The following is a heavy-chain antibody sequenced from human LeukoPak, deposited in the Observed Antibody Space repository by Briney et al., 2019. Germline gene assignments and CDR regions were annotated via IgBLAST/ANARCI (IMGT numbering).Heavy chain of an antibody. CDR2: ISSNGGST. J-gene: IGHJ6*02. V-gene: IGHV3-64*01. CDR3: ARADYDILTGSHADYYYYGMDV. Sequence: GGSLRLSCAASGFTFSSYAMHWVRQAPGKGLEYVSAISSNGGSTYYANSVKGRFTISRDNSKNTLYLQMGSLRAEDMAVYYCARADYDILTGSHADYYYYGMDVWGQGTTVTVSS. D-gene: IGHD3-9*01. CDR1: GFTFSSYA.